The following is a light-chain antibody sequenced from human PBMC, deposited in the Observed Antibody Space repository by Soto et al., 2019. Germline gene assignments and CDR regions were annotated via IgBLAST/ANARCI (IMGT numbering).Light chain of an antibody. CDR3: QQYSSSPLT. J-gene: IGKJ4*01. V-gene: IGKV3-20*01. Sequence: ETVLTQSPGTLSVSPGERATLSCRASQSVRSSFLAWYQQKPDQAPRLLIYGASSRATGIPDRFSGSGSGTDFNLTISRLEPEDFAVYYCQQYSSSPLTFGGGTKVEIK. CDR2: GAS. CDR1: QSVRSSF.